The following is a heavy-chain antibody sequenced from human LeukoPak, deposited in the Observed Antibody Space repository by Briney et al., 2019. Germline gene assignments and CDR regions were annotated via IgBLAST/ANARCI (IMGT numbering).Heavy chain of an antibody. V-gene: IGHV3-66*01. J-gene: IGHJ4*02. CDR1: GFTFSSYN. Sequence: GGSLRLSCAASGFTFSSYNMNWVRQAPGKGLEWVSVIYSGGSTYYADSVKGRFTISRDNSKNTLYLQMNSLRAEDTAVYYCARDFSGWFDYWGQGTLVTVSS. D-gene: IGHD6-19*01. CDR3: ARDFSGWFDY. CDR2: IYSGGST.